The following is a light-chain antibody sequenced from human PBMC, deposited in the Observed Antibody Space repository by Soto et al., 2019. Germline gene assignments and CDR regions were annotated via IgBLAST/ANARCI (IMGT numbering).Light chain of an antibody. CDR1: HSVSSSY. Sequence: EIVLTQSPATLSVSPGERATLSCGASHSVSSSYLAWYQQKPGQAPRLLIRGASSRATIVPARFSGSGSGTDFTLTISSLESEDFAVYYCQQYATSPLTFGPGTKVDIK. J-gene: IGKJ3*01. CDR2: GAS. V-gene: IGKV3-20*01. CDR3: QQYATSPLT.